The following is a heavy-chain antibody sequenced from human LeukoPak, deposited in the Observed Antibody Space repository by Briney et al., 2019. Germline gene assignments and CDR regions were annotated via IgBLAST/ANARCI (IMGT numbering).Heavy chain of an antibody. CDR1: GFTFSSYS. CDR3: ARESFDSSGYLGPYY. CDR2: ISSSSSYI. V-gene: IGHV3-21*01. J-gene: IGHJ4*02. D-gene: IGHD3-22*01. Sequence: GGSLRLSCAASGFTFSSYSMNWVRQAPGKGLEWVSSISSSSSYIYYADSVKGRFTISRDNAKNSLYLQMNSLRAEDTAVYYCARESFDSSGYLGPYYWGQGTLVTVSS.